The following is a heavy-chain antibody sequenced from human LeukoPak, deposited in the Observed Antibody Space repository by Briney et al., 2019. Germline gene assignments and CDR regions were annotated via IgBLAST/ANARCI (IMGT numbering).Heavy chain of an antibody. V-gene: IGHV3-30-3*01. J-gene: IGHJ4*02. CDR1: GFAFSSLA. Sequence: GTSLRLSCAVSGFAFSSLAMHWVRQDPGKGLEWVAFIPYDGNNQYYADSVKGRFTISRDNSKNTLYLQMNNLRAEDTAIYYCARVGSRYCSGANCYDGFWGQGTLVSVSS. CDR2: IPYDGNNQ. D-gene: IGHD2-15*01. CDR3: ARVGSRYCSGANCYDGF.